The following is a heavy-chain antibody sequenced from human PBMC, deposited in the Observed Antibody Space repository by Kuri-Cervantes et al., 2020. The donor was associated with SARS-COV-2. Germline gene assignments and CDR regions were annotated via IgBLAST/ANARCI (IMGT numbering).Heavy chain of an antibody. V-gene: IGHV1-18*01. CDR1: GYTFTSYG. CDR3: ARDRGSSGWSWVYYYYGMDV. CDR2: ISAYNGNT. D-gene: IGHD6-19*01. Sequence: ASVKVSCKASGYTFTSYGISWVRQAPGQGLEWMRWISAYNGNTNYAQKLQGRVTMTTDTSTSTAYMELRSLRSDDTAVYYCARDRGSSGWSWVYYYYGMDVWGQGTTVTVSS. J-gene: IGHJ6*02.